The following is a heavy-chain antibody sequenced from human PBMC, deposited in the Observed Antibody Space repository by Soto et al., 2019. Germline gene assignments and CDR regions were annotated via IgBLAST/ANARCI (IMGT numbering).Heavy chain of an antibody. J-gene: IGHJ4*02. V-gene: IGHV1-46*03. D-gene: IGHD4-17*01. CDR1: GYTFTSYY. Sequence: QVQLVQSGAEVKRPGASVKVSCKASGYTFTSYYIHWVRQAARQGLEWMGIMNPSGGSTTNAQKFQGRLTMTRDTSTSTVYMELSSLRSEDTAVYYCAREPPSTVTTDYFDYWGQGTLVTVSS. CDR2: MNPSGGST. CDR3: AREPPSTVTTDYFDY.